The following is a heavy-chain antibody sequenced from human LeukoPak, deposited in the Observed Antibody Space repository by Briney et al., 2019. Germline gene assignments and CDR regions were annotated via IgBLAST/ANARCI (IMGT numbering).Heavy chain of an antibody. CDR2: IWYDGSNK. CDR3: AREIEYYDSSGYYYYYYMDV. CDR1: GFTFSTYG. J-gene: IGHJ6*03. V-gene: IGHV3-33*01. Sequence: GRSLRLSCAASGFTFSTYGMHWVRQAPGKGLEWVAVIWYDGSNKFYADSVKGRFTISRDNSKNSLYLQMNSLRAEDTAVYYCAREIEYYDSSGYYYYYYMDVWGKGTTVTVSS. D-gene: IGHD3-22*01.